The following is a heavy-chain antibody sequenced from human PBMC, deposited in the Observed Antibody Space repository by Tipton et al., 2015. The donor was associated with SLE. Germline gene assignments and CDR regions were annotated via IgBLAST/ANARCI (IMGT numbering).Heavy chain of an antibody. J-gene: IGHJ6*03. CDR1: GGTFSSYI. Sequence: QVQLVQSGAEVKKPGSSVKVSCKASGGTFSSYIISWVRQAPGQGLEWMGRVNPLLDISNYAQKFLGRVTITADKSTTTAYMELSSLRSADTAVYFCAREYLSSSFDGYYYYMDVWGKGTTVTVSS. V-gene: IGHV1-69*09. CDR3: AREYLSSSFDGYYYYMDV. CDR2: VNPLLDIS. D-gene: IGHD6-6*01.